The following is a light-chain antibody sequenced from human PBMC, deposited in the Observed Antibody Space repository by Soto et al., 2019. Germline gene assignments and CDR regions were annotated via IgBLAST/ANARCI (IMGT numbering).Light chain of an antibody. CDR2: AAS. V-gene: IGKV1-27*01. CDR3: QKYNSAPRT. Sequence: DIQMTQSPSSLSASVGDRVTITCRASQDISNYLAWYQQKPGKVPHLLIYAASTLQSGVPSRFSGSGSGTNFALTITSLQPEYVATYYCQKYNSAPRTFGQGTKVEVK. J-gene: IGKJ1*01. CDR1: QDISNY.